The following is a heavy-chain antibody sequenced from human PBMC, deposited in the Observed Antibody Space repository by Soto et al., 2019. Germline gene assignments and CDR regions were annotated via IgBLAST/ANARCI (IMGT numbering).Heavy chain of an antibody. Sequence: GGSLRLSCAASGFTVSSKYMSWVRQAPGKGLEWVSAISGSGGSTYYADSVKGRFTISRDNSKNTLYLQMNSLRAEDTAVYYCAKKCGGDCYPYYYGMDVWGQGTTVTVSS. J-gene: IGHJ6*02. V-gene: IGHV3-23*01. CDR3: AKKCGGDCYPYYYGMDV. CDR1: GFTVSSKY. D-gene: IGHD2-21*02. CDR2: ISGSGGST.